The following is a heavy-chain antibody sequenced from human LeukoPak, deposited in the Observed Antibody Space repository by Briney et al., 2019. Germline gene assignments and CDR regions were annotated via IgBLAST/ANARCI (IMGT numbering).Heavy chain of an antibody. CDR2: IYHSGST. CDR3: ARESGTSGAFDI. D-gene: IGHD1-26*01. CDR1: GGSISSYY. J-gene: IGHJ3*02. Sequence: PSETLSLTCTVSGGSISSYYWSWIRQPPGKGLEWIGYIYHSGSTYYNPSLKSRVTISVDRSKNQFSLKLSSVTAADTAVYYCARESGTSGAFDIWGQGTMVTVSS. V-gene: IGHV4-59*12.